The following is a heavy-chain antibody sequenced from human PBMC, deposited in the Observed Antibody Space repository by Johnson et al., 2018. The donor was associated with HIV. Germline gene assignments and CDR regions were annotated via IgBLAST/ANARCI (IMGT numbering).Heavy chain of an antibody. D-gene: IGHD1-26*01. CDR3: AREGYSGSPNGRGAFEI. Sequence: MQLVESGGGLIQPGGSLRLSCAASGFTVSSNYMNWVRQAPGKGLEWVSVIYSGGSTYYADSVKGRFTISRDNSKNTLYLQMNSLRAEDTAVYYCAREGYSGSPNGRGAFEIWGQGTMVTVSS. V-gene: IGHV3-53*01. CDR1: GFTVSSNY. CDR2: IYSGGST. J-gene: IGHJ3*02.